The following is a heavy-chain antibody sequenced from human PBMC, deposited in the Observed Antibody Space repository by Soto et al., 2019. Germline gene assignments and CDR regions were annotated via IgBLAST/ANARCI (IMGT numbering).Heavy chain of an antibody. Sequence: ASVKVSCKASGGTFSSYTISWVRQAPGQGLEWMGRIIPIVGIANYAQKFQGRVTVTADKSTSTAYMELSSLRSEDTALYYFARDKVVEQPRGYYYYMDVWGKGTTVTVSS. CDR1: GGTFSSYT. V-gene: IGHV1-69*04. D-gene: IGHD6-13*01. CDR3: ARDKVVEQPRGYYYYMDV. CDR2: IIPIVGIA. J-gene: IGHJ6*03.